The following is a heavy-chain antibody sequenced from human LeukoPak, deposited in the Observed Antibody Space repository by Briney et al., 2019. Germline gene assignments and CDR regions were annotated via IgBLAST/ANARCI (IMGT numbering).Heavy chain of an antibody. Sequence: GGSLRLSCAAFGFIFSTSWMSWVRQAPGKGLEWVSSISSSSSYIYYADSVKGRFTISRDNAKNSLYLQMNSLRAEDTAVYYCARGLPYYYGSGSPRMDVWGKGTTVTVSS. CDR2: ISSSSSYI. V-gene: IGHV3-21*01. J-gene: IGHJ6*03. CDR1: GFIFSTSW. D-gene: IGHD3-10*01. CDR3: ARGLPYYYGSGSPRMDV.